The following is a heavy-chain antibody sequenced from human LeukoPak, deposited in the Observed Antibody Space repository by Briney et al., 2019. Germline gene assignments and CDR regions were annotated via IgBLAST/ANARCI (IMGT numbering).Heavy chain of an antibody. Sequence: GGTLRLSCAASGFTFSHYGMTWVRQAPGKGLEWVSAISGSGGSTYYAGSVKGRFTISRDNSKKTLSLQMNNLRVEDTAVYYCTRVQFQWFDPWGQGTLVTVSS. V-gene: IGHV3-23*01. CDR2: ISGSGGST. D-gene: IGHD6-19*01. J-gene: IGHJ5*02. CDR3: TRVQFQWFDP. CDR1: GFTFSHYG.